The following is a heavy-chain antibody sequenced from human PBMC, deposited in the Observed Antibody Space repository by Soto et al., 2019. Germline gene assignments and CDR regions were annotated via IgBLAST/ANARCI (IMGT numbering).Heavy chain of an antibody. CDR2: ISYDGSNK. Sequence: GGSLRLSCAASGFTFSSYAMHWVRQAPGKGLEWVAVISYDGSNKYYADSVKGRFTISRDNSKNTLYLQMNSLRAEDTAVYYCARGMGYCSSTSCNTVYGMDVWGQGTTVTVSS. J-gene: IGHJ6*02. CDR1: GFTFSSYA. CDR3: ARGMGYCSSTSCNTVYGMDV. D-gene: IGHD2-2*02. V-gene: IGHV3-30-3*01.